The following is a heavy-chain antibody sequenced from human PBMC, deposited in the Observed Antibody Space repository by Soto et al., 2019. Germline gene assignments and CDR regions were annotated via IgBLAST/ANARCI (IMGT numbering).Heavy chain of an antibody. V-gene: IGHV4-34*01. CDR3: ARSGRNLGSLYGSGSYYNLVRQPKTHNWFDP. J-gene: IGHJ5*02. CDR2: INHSGST. D-gene: IGHD3-10*01. Sequence: SETLSLTCAVYGGSFSGYYWSWIRQPPGKGLEWIGEINHSGSTNYNPSLKSRVTISVDTSKNQFSLKLSSVTAADTAVYYCARSGRNLGSLYGSGSYYNLVRQPKTHNWFDPWGQGTLVTVSS. CDR1: GGSFSGYY.